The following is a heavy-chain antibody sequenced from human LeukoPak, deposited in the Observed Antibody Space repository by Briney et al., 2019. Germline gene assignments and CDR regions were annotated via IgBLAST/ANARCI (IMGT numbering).Heavy chain of an antibody. CDR1: RFTFSDYY. D-gene: IGHD2-2*01. J-gene: IGHJ4*02. Sequence: GGSLRLSCAASRFTFSDYYMSWIRQAPGKGLEWVSYISSSGSTIYYADSVKGRFTISRDNAKNSLYLQLNSLRAEDTAVYYCARTSWLDYFDYWGQGTLVTVSS. V-gene: IGHV3-11*01. CDR2: ISSSGSTI. CDR3: ARTSWLDYFDY.